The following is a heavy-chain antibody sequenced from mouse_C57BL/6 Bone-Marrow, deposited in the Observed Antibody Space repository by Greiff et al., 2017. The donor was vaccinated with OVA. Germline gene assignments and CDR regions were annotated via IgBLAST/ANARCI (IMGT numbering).Heavy chain of an antibody. D-gene: IGHD1-1*01. CDR2: INPGSGGT. CDR1: GYAFTNYL. CDR3: ASGGSSYRFAY. J-gene: IGHJ3*01. Sequence: QVQLQQSGAELVRPGTSVKVSCKASGYAFTNYLIEWVKQRPGQGLEWIGVINPGSGGTNYNEKFKGKATLTADKSSSTAYMQLSSLTSEDSAVYFCASGGSSYRFAYWGQGTLVTVSA. V-gene: IGHV1-54*01.